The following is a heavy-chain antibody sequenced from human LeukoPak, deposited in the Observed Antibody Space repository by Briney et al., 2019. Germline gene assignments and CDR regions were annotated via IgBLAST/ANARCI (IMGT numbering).Heavy chain of an antibody. D-gene: IGHD2-15*01. J-gene: IGHJ3*02. V-gene: IGHV3-66*01. CDR1: GLTIRSNY. CDR3: ARDGLDSAGPVAFDI. CDR2: IHIAHET. Sequence: GGSLRLSCVASGLTIRSNYMSWVRQAPGKGLQWVSIIHIAHETLYADSVKGRFTMSRDNSRNTVYLQMNCLRSEDTAVYYCARDGLDSAGPVAFDIWGQGTMVTVAS.